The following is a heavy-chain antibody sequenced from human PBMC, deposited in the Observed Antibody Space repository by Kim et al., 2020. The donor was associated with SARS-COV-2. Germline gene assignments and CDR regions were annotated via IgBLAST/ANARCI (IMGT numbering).Heavy chain of an antibody. CDR1: GFTFSSYA. CDR2: ISGSGGST. Sequence: GSLRLSCAASGFTFSSYAMSWVRQAPGKGLEWVSAISGSGGSTYYADSVKGRFTISRDNSKNTLYLQMNSLRAEDTAVYYCAKTDDCSSTSCYGSLCSYWGQGTLVTVSS. D-gene: IGHD2-2*01. CDR3: AKTDDCSSTSCYGSLCSY. V-gene: IGHV3-23*01. J-gene: IGHJ4*02.